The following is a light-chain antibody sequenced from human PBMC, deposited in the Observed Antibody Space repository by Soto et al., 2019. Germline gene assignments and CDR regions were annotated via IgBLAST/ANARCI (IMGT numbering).Light chain of an antibody. CDR1: QSISSY. Sequence: DIQMTQSPSSLSASVGDRLTITCRASQSISSYLNWYQQKPGKAPNLLIYAASSLQTGVPSRFSGSESGTEFTLTISSLQPEDFATYYCQQSYSTPFTFGPGTKVDIK. J-gene: IGKJ3*01. CDR2: AAS. CDR3: QQSYSTPFT. V-gene: IGKV1-39*01.